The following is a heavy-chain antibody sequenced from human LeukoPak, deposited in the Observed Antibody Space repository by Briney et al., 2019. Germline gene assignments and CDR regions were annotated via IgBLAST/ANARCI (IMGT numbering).Heavy chain of an antibody. J-gene: IGHJ4*02. D-gene: IGHD6-13*01. CDR1: GYSISGGYY. CDR2: IYHSGST. Sequence: PSETLSLTCTVSGYSISGGYYWGWIRQPPGKGLEWIGSIYHSGSTYYNPSLKSRVTISVDTSKNQFSLKLSSVTAADTAVYYCAREGGSSWSFDYWGQGTLVTVSS. V-gene: IGHV4-38-2*02. CDR3: AREGGSSWSFDY.